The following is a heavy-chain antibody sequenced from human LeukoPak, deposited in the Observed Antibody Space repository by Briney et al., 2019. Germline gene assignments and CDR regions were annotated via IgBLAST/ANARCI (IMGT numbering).Heavy chain of an antibody. CDR2: MNPNSGNT. D-gene: IGHD2-15*01. CDR3: ATERMGENWFDP. CDR1: GYTFTSYD. V-gene: IGHV1-8*01. J-gene: IGHJ5*02. Sequence: ASVKVSCKASGYTFTSYDINWVRQATGQGLEWMGWMNPNSGNTGYAQKFQGRVTMTEDTSTDTAYMELSSLRSEDTAVYYCATERMGENWFDPWGQGTLVTVSS.